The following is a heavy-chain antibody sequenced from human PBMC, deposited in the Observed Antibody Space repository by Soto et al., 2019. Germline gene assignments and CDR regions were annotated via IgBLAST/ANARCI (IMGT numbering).Heavy chain of an antibody. D-gene: IGHD6-13*01. J-gene: IGHJ5*02. CDR3: ARGVPAAGTDWFDP. CDR2: VSSTGNT. CDR1: GGSISNYY. V-gene: IGHV4-4*07. Sequence: SETLSLTCTVSGGSISNYYWSWIRQPAEKRLEWIGRVSSTGNTHYNPSLKSRVTISVDTSKNQVSLNLTSVTAADTAVYYCARGVPAAGTDWFDPWGQGTLVTVSS.